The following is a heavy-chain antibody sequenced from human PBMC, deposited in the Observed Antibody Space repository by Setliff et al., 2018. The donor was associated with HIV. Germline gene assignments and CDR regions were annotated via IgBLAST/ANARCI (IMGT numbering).Heavy chain of an antibody. D-gene: IGHD6-13*01. Sequence: GESPKISCATSAFTFDDHAMHWVRQAPGKGLEWVSGINWDGSSTGFADSVKGRFTISRDNAKSSLYLQMNNLRADDTAFYYCAGGSAGLDYWGQGTLVTVSS. CDR3: AGGSAGLDY. V-gene: IGHV3-20*04. J-gene: IGHJ4*02. CDR1: AFTFDDHA. CDR2: INWDGSST.